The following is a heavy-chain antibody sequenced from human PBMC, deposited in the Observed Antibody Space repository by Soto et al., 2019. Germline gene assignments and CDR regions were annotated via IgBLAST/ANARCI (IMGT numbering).Heavy chain of an antibody. CDR3: ARGVYCSSTSCSFDY. CDR2: NYHSGST. V-gene: IGHV4-59*12. J-gene: IGHJ4*02. Sequence: SETLSLTCAVSGVTISTYYWSWIRQPPGKGLEWIGYNYHSGSTYYNPSLKSRVTISVDRSKNQFSLKLSSVTAADTAVYYCARGVYCSSTSCSFDYWGQGTLVTVSS. CDR1: GVTISTYY. D-gene: IGHD2-2*01.